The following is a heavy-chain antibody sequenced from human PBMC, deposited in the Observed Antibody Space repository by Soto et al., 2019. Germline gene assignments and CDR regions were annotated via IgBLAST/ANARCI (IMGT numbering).Heavy chain of an antibody. V-gene: IGHV3-33*01. CDR1: GFTFSSYG. D-gene: IGHD2-2*01. CDR2: IWYDGSNK. Sequence: QVQLVESGGGVVQPGRSLRLSCAASGFTFSSYGMHWVRQAPGKGLEWVAVIWYDGSNKYYADSVKGRFTISRDNSKNTLYLQMNSLRAEDTAVYYCARDSCTSTSCYFFHYWGQGTLVTVSS. CDR3: ARDSCTSTSCYFFHY. J-gene: IGHJ4*02.